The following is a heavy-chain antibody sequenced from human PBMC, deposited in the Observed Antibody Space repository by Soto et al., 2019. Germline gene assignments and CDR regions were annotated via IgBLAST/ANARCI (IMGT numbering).Heavy chain of an antibody. Sequence: SLRLSCAASGFTFRSYAMHWVRQSPGKGLEWVAVISYDGINKYYADSVKGRLTISRDNFKNTLYLQMNSLKTEDTAVYYCARDTYDSTGYLSYWGQGTLVTVSS. CDR3: ARDTYDSTGYLSY. CDR1: GFTFRSYA. J-gene: IGHJ4*02. V-gene: IGHV3-30-3*01. CDR2: ISYDGINK. D-gene: IGHD3-22*01.